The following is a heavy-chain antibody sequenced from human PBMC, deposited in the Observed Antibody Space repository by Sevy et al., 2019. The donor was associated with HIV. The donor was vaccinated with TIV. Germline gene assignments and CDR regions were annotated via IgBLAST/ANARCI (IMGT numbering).Heavy chain of an antibody. CDR3: VRGPSGTFEY. V-gene: IGHV3-74*01. CDR1: GFTFSSDW. Sequence: GGSLRLSCEVSGFTFSSDWMHWVRQAPGKGLVWVSRINSDGSRTNYADSVKGRFTISRYSAKNSLFLQMDSLRAEDTAMYYCVRGPSGTFEYWGQGALVTVSS. CDR2: INSDGSRT. J-gene: IGHJ4*02. D-gene: IGHD1-26*01.